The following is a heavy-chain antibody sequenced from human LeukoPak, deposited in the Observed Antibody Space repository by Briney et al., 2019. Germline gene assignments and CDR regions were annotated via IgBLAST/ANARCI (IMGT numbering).Heavy chain of an antibody. J-gene: IGHJ6*02. CDR2: ISAYNGNT. D-gene: IGHD2-15*01. Sequence: ASVKVSCKASGYTFTSYGFSWVRQAPGQGLEWMGWISAYNGNTTYAQKLQGRVTMTTDTSKSTAYMELRSLRSDDTAVYYCARHKDIVVVVAATPPRGNYYGMDVWGQGTTVTVSS. CDR1: GYTFTSYG. V-gene: IGHV1-18*01. CDR3: ARHKDIVVVVAATPPRGNYYGMDV.